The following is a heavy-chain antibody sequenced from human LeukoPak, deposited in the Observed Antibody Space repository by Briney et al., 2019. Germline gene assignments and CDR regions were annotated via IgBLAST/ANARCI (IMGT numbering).Heavy chain of an antibody. CDR1: GGSISSGGYY. V-gene: IGHV4-39*07. J-gene: IGHJ4*02. CDR2: INHSGST. CDR3: ARVLRADYYDAGFDY. Sequence: SETLSLTCTVSGGSISSGGYYWSWIRQPPGKGLEWIGEINHSGSTNYNPSLKSRVTISVDTSKNQFSLKLSSVTAADTAVYYCARVLRADYYDAGFDYWGQGTLVTVSS. D-gene: IGHD3-22*01.